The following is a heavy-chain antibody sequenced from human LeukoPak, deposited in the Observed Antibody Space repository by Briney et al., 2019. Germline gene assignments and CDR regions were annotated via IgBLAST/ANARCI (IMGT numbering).Heavy chain of an antibody. V-gene: IGHV4-34*01. Sequence: SETLSLTCAVYGGSFSGCYWSWIRQPPGKGLEWIGEINHSGSTNYNPSLKSRVTISVDTSKNQFSLKLSSVTAADTAVYYCARVGATQIDYWGQGTLVTVSS. CDR3: ARVGATQIDY. D-gene: IGHD1-26*01. J-gene: IGHJ4*02. CDR1: GGSFSGCY. CDR2: INHSGST.